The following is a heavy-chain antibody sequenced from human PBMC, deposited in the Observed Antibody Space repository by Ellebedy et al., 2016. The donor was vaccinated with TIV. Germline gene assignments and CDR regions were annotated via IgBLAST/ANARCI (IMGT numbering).Heavy chain of an antibody. Sequence: ASVKVSCKASGGPFFSSYAISWVRQAPGQGLEWMGGIIPIFGSPYYAQKFQGRVTITADASTSTDYIEVSSLRSEDTAVYYCARGSDYGDYVIRDWGQGTLVTVSS. J-gene: IGHJ4*02. CDR1: GGPFFSSYA. V-gene: IGHV1-69*13. CDR2: IIPIFGSP. CDR3: ARGSDYGDYVIRD. D-gene: IGHD4-17*01.